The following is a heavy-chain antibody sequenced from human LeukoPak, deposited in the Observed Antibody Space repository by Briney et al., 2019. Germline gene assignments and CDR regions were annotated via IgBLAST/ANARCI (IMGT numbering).Heavy chain of an antibody. CDR2: INHSGST. CDR3: ARGYKITMIVS. CDR1: GGSFSGYY. V-gene: IGHV4-34*01. D-gene: IGHD3-22*01. J-gene: IGHJ4*02. Sequence: SETLSLTCAVYGGSFSGYYWSWIRQPPGKGLEWIGEINHSGSTNYNPSLKSRVTISVDTSENQFSLKLSSVTAADTAVYYCARGYKITMIVSWGQGTLVTVSS.